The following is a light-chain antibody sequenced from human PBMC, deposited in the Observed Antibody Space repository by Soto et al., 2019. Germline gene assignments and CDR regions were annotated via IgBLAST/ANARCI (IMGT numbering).Light chain of an antibody. V-gene: IGKV3-20*01. CDR2: GAS. Sequence: EFVLTQSPGTLSLSPGERATLSCRASQSVSSNFLAWYQQKPGQAPRLLIYGASSRATGIPDRFSGSGSGTDFTLTISRLEPEDFAVYYCQQYGSSRITFGPGTRLEIK. CDR1: QSVSSNF. CDR3: QQYGSSRIT. J-gene: IGKJ5*01.